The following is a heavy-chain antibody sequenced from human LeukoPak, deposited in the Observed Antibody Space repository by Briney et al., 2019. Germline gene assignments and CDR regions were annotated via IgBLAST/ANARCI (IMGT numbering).Heavy chain of an antibody. CDR1: GYSFTNYA. Sequence: GASVKVSCKASGYSFTNYATNWVRQAPGQGLEWMGWINTNTGNPTYAQGFTGRFVFSLDTSVSTAYLQISSLKAEDTAVYYCARRHTSSNGWYSDLWGQGTLVTVSS. J-gene: IGHJ5*02. V-gene: IGHV7-4-1*02. CDR2: INTNTGNP. CDR3: ARRHTSSNGWYSDL. D-gene: IGHD6-19*01.